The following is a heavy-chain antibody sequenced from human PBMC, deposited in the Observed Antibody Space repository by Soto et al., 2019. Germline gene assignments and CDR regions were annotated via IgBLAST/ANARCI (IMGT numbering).Heavy chain of an antibody. J-gene: IGHJ5*02. D-gene: IGHD6-13*01. Sequence: ASVKVSCKASGYTFTGYYMHGVRQAPGQGLEWMGWINTNSGGKNYAQKFQGWVTMTRDTSISTAYMELSRLRSDDTAVYYCARDASIAAARARFDPWGQGTLVTVSS. CDR1: GYTFTGYY. CDR3: ARDASIAAARARFDP. CDR2: INTNSGGK. V-gene: IGHV1-2*04.